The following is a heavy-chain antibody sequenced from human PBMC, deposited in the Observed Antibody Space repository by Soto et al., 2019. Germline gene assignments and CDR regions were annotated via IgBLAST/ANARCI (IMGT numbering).Heavy chain of an antibody. Sequence: VQLVESGGGLVKPGGSLRLSCAASGFTFSDYYMSWIRQAPGKWLEWVSYISSSSSYTNYADSVKGRFTISRDNAKNSLYLQMNSLRAEDTAVYYCARDLAAAVWYLDLSGRGTLVTVSS. CDR2: ISSSSSYT. D-gene: IGHD6-13*01. V-gene: IGHV3-11*05. CDR1: GFTFSDYY. J-gene: IGHJ2*01. CDR3: ARDLAAAVWYLDL.